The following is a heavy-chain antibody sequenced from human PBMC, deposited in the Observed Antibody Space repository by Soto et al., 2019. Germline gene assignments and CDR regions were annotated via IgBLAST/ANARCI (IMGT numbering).Heavy chain of an antibody. J-gene: IGHJ3*02. CDR3: ARDGEDVLRNIPGDAFDI. D-gene: IGHD3-3*01. CDR1: GFTFSSHA. CDR2: ISYDGSKI. Sequence: QVQLVESGGSVVQPGRSLRLSCAASGFTFSSHAMHWVRQAPGKGLEWVAVISYDGSKIYYADSVKGRFTISRDNSKNTLYLQVNSLTAEDTAVYFCARDGEDVLRNIPGDAFDIWDQGTMVTVSS. V-gene: IGHV3-30-3*01.